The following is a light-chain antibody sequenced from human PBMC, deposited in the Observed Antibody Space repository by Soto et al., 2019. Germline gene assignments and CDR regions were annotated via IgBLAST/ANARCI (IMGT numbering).Light chain of an antibody. V-gene: IGKV1-5*03. CDR1: QSISSW. CDR3: QQYNSYSLT. J-gene: IGKJ4*01. Sequence: DIQMTQSPSTLSASVGDRVTITCRAGQSISSWLAWYQQKPGKAPKLLIYKASSLESRVPSRFSGSGSGTEFTLTISSLQPDDFATYYCQQYNSYSLTFGGGTKVDIK. CDR2: KAS.